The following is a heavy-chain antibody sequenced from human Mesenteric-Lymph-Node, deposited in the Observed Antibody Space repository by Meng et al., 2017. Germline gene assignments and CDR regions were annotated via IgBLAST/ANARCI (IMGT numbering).Heavy chain of an antibody. D-gene: IGHD6-13*01. CDR3: ARGGGNSWYIDY. CDR2: INHSGST. CDR1: GGSFSGYY. Sequence: QLQLLESGPGLVKPSETLSLTRTVHGGSFSGYYWSWIRQPPGKGLEWIGEINHSGSTNYNPSLKSRVTISVDTSKNQFSLKLSSVTAADTAVYYCARGGGNSWYIDYWGQGTLVTVSS. V-gene: IGHV4-34*01. J-gene: IGHJ4*02.